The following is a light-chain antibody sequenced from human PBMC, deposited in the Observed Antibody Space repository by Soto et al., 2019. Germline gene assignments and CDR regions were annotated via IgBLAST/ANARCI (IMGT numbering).Light chain of an antibody. Sequence: QLVLTQPPSVSGAPGQRVTISCTGSSSNIGAGYDVHWYQQLPGTAPKLLIYGNSNRPSGVPDRFSGSKSGTSASLAITGLQAEDEADYYCQSYDSSLSGFLFGGWTKLTVL. J-gene: IGLJ3*02. CDR2: GNS. CDR1: SSNIGAGYD. V-gene: IGLV1-40*01. CDR3: QSYDSSLSGFL.